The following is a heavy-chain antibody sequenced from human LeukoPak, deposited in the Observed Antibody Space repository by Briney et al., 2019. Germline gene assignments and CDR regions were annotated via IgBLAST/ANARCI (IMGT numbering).Heavy chain of an antibody. CDR2: INHSGST. CDR3: ARGTGDYYFDY. J-gene: IGHJ4*02. Sequence: PSETLSLTCTVSGGSISSYYWSWIRQPPGKGLEWIGEINHSGSTNYNPSLKSRVTISVDTSKNQFSLKLSSVTAADTAVYYCARGTGDYYFDYWGQGTLVTVSS. D-gene: IGHD4-17*01. CDR1: GGSISSYY. V-gene: IGHV4-34*01.